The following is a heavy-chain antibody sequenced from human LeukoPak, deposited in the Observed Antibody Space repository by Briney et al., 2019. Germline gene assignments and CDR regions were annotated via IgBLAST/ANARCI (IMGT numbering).Heavy chain of an antibody. J-gene: IGHJ3*02. CDR2: ISYDGSNK. CDR3: AKNIAVAGTGPGTFDI. V-gene: IGHV3-30-3*01. D-gene: IGHD6-19*01. Sequence: GGSLRLSCAASGFTFSSYAMHWVRQAPAKGLEWVAVISYDGSNKYYADSVKGRFTISRDNSKNTLYLQMNSLRAEDTAVYYCAKNIAVAGTGPGTFDIWGQGTMVTVSS. CDR1: GFTFSSYA.